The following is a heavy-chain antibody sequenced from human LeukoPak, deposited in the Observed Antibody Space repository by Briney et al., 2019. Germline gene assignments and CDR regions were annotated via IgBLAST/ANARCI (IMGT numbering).Heavy chain of an antibody. CDR1: GFTFSNYA. CDR2: ITGSGGNT. V-gene: IGHV3-23*01. J-gene: IGHJ4*02. D-gene: IGHD3-9*01. Sequence: GASLRLSCAASGFTFSNYAMSWVRQAPGKGQEWVSAITGSGGNTYYADSVRGRFTISRDSSKNTLYLQMNSLRDEDTAVYYCAKWGDFDVLTGYYVPDFWGQGTLVTVSS. CDR3: AKWGDFDVLTGYYVPDF.